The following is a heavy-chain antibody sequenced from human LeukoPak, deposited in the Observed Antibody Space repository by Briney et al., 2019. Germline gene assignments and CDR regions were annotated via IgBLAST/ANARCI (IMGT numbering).Heavy chain of an antibody. CDR2: IDTDGTDT. CDR3: ARPRAYDSRDLDY. J-gene: IGHJ4*02. CDR1: GFTFSSYA. V-gene: IGHV3-74*01. Sequence: GGSLRLSCAASGFTFSSYAMSWVRQAPGKGLVWVSRIDTDGTDTTYADSVKGRFTISRDNAKNTLYLQMNSLRAEDTAVYYCARPRAYDSRDLDYWGQGTLVTVS. D-gene: IGHD3-16*01.